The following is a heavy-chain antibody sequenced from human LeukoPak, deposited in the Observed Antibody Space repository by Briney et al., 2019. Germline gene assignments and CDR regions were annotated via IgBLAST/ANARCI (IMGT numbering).Heavy chain of an antibody. V-gene: IGHV1-2*02. Sequence: ASVKVSCTASGYTFTGYYMHWVRQAPGQGLEWMGWINPNSGGTNYAQKFQGRVTMTRDTSISTAYMELSRLRSDDTAVYYCARDPREVYYGMDVWGQGTTVTVSS. CDR3: ARDPREVYYGMDV. J-gene: IGHJ6*02. CDR2: INPNSGGT. CDR1: GYTFTGYY.